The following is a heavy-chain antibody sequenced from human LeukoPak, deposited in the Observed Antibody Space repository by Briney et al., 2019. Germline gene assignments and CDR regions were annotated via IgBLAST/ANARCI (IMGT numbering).Heavy chain of an antibody. V-gene: IGHV4-30-4*01. CDR2: IYYSGST. CDR1: GGSISTGGYY. D-gene: IGHD3-22*01. J-gene: IGHJ4*02. Sequence: SETLSLTCTVSGGSISTGGYYWSWIRQHPGKGLEWIGNIYYSGSTYYNPSLKSRVTISVDTSKNQFSLKLSSVTAADTAVYYCARVFGNYYDSSGYPYYFDYWGQGTLVTVSS. CDR3: ARVFGNYYDSSGYPYYFDY.